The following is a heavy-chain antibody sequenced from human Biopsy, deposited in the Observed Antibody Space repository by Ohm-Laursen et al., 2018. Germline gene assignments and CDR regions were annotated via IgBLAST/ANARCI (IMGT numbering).Heavy chain of an antibody. J-gene: IGHJ4*02. V-gene: IGHV4-61*01. CDR2: IYSGGNT. D-gene: IGHD6-19*01. Sequence: SETLSLTCTASGDSLTSGPENWSWIRQSPGQGLEYIGFIYSGGNTNYNPSLKNRVTMSVDTSKNQFYLKLYSVTAADTAVYYCARGRRTSGWPYFDNWGQGALVIVS. CDR1: GDSLTSGPEN. CDR3: ARGRRTSGWPYFDN.